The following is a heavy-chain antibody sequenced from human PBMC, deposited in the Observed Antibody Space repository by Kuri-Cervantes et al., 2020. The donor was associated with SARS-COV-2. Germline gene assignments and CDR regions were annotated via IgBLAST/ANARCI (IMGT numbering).Heavy chain of an antibody. CDR3: ARDLPVLGYCSGGSCDAFDI. D-gene: IGHD2-15*01. Sequence: ASVKVSCKASGYTFTSYYMHWVRQAPGQGLEWMGIINPSGGSTSYAQKFQGRVTMTRDMSISTAYMELSRLRSDDTAVYYCARDLPVLGYCSGGSCDAFDIWGQGTMVTVSS. J-gene: IGHJ3*02. V-gene: IGHV1-46*01. CDR1: GYTFTSYY. CDR2: INPSGGST.